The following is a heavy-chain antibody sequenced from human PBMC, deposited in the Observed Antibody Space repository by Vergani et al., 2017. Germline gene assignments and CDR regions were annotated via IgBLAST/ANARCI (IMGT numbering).Heavy chain of an antibody. V-gene: IGHV4-59*01. D-gene: IGHD6-13*01. Sequence: QVQLQESGPGLVKPSETLSLTCTVSGGSISSYYWSWIRQPPGKGLEWIGYIYYSGSTNYNPSLKSRVTISVDTSKNQFSLKLSSVTAADTAVYYCARGGKQLVDFDYWGQGTLVTVSS. J-gene: IGHJ4*02. CDR2: IYYSGST. CDR3: ARGGKQLVDFDY. CDR1: GGSISSYY.